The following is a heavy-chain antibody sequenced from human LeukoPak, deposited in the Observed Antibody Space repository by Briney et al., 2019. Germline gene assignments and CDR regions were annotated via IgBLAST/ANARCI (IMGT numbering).Heavy chain of an antibody. Sequence: SETLSLTCTVSGGSISSSSYYWGWIRQPPGKGLEWIGSIYYSGSTYYNPSLKSRVTISVDTSKNQFSLKLSSVTAADTAVYYCASLALYDFWSGYFMGYFDYWGQGTLVTVSS. J-gene: IGHJ4*02. V-gene: IGHV4-39*01. D-gene: IGHD3-3*01. CDR1: GGSISSSSYY. CDR2: IYYSGST. CDR3: ASLALYDFWSGYFMGYFDY.